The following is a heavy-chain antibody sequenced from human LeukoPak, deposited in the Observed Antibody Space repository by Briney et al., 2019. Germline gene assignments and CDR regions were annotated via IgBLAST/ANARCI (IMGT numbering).Heavy chain of an antibody. CDR2: ISSSSSYI. J-gene: IGHJ6*02. V-gene: IGHV3-21*01. CDR3: ARDTVTTLFGSFVLPPGPGLPMDV. Sequence: PGRSLRLSCAASGFTFSSYSMNWVRQAPGKGLEWVSSISSSSSYIYYADSVKGRFTISRDNAKNSLYLQMNSLRAEDTAVYYCARDTVTTLFGSFVLPPGPGLPMDVWGQGTTVTVSS. CDR1: GFTFSSYS. D-gene: IGHD4-17*01.